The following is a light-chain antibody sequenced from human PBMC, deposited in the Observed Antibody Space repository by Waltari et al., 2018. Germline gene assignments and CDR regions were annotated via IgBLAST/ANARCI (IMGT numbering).Light chain of an antibody. J-gene: IGLJ2*01. Sequence: QSALTQPASVSGSPGQSITISCTRGTSDIGKYNLVSWYMQNPGKAPKVIIYEVPKRPSGISDRFSGSKSGNTASLTISGLQVEDEADYYCCSYAGRSSMIFGGGTKVTVV. V-gene: IGLV2-23*02. CDR3: CSYAGRSSMI. CDR1: TSDIGKYNL. CDR2: EVP.